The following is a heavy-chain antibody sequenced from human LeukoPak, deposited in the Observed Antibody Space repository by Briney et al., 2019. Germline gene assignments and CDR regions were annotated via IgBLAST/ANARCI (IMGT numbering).Heavy chain of an antibody. V-gene: IGHV4-39*07. CDR1: GGSISSSSYY. J-gene: IGHJ4*02. D-gene: IGHD3-10*01. CDR3: ARAALWFGESYFDY. Sequence: SETLSLTCTVSGGSISSSSYYWGWIRQPPGKGLEWIGSIYYSGSTYYNPSLKSRVTISVDTSKNQFSLKLSSVTAADTAVYYCARAALWFGESYFDYWGQGTLVTVSS. CDR2: IYYSGST.